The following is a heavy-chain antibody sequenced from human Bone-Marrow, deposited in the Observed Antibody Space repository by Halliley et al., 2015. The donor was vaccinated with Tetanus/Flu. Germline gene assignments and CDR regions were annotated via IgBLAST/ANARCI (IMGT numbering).Heavy chain of an antibody. CDR3: ALGDLRNDAFDV. D-gene: IGHD2-21*02. CDR1: GNTFTKFY. CDR2: INPSVGRT. J-gene: IGHJ3*01. V-gene: IGHV1-46*04. Sequence: VLLVQSGAEVRKPGASVKVSCKTIGNTFTKFYIHWVRQAPGQGLEWMGIINPSVGRTTYAQKLQGRVTMTRDMSTNTVHMELGSLRSEDTAVYYCALGDLRNDAFDVWGQGTMVTVSS.